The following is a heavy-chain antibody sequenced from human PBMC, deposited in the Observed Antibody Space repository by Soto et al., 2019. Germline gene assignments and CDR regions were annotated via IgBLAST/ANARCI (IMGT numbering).Heavy chain of an antibody. CDR2: ISGSGGST. Sequence: EVQVLDSGGGLVQPGGSLRLSCAASGFTFTNYPMAWVRHAPAKGLEWVSTISGSGGSTFYADSVKGRFTSSRANSKNTEYLQMNSLRVEDTAVYYCAKRPLKFDVSYFDYWGQGTLVTVSS. CDR3: AKRPLKFDVSYFDY. V-gene: IGHV3-23*01. J-gene: IGHJ4*02. D-gene: IGHD3-10*01. CDR1: GFTFTNYP.